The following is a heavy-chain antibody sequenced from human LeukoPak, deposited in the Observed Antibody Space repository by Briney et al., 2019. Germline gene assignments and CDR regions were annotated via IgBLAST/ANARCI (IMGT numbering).Heavy chain of an antibody. Sequence: ASVKVSCKASGYTFTGYYMHWVRQAPGQGLEWMGWINPNSGGTNYAQKFQGRVTMTRDTSISTAYMELSRLRSDDTAVYYCARDDPDPNYYDSSGYYYWGQGTLVTVSS. CDR3: ARDDPDPNYYDSSGYYY. J-gene: IGHJ4*02. CDR2: INPNSGGT. D-gene: IGHD3-22*01. V-gene: IGHV1-2*02. CDR1: GYTFTGYY.